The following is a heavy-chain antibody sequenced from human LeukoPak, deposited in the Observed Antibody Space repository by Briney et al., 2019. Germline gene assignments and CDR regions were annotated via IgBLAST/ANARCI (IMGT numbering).Heavy chain of an antibody. V-gene: IGHV1-46*01. CDR2: INPNGGGT. D-gene: IGHD2-21*02. Sequence: ASAKVSCKASGYPFISYYIHWVRQAPGQGLEWMGMINPNGGGTSYAQKFQGRVTMTRDTSTSTVYMELSSLRSEDTAVYYCARDHYHKIHSVMVTAPDYWGQGTLVIVSS. J-gene: IGHJ4*02. CDR3: ARDHYHKIHSVMVTAPDY. CDR1: GYPFISYY.